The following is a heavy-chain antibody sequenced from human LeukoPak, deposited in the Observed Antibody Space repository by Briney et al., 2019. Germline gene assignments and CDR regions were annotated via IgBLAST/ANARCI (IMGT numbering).Heavy chain of an antibody. J-gene: IGHJ4*02. Sequence: ASVKVSCKASGYTFTGSYMHWVRQAPGQGLEWMGWINPNSGGTNYAKKFQGRVTMTRDTSTSTAYMELSRMRSDDTAVYYCAREDSGSYGSQPEWGQGTLVTVSS. CDR2: INPNSGGT. CDR1: GYTFTGSY. V-gene: IGHV1-2*02. CDR3: AREDSGSYGSQPE. D-gene: IGHD1-26*01.